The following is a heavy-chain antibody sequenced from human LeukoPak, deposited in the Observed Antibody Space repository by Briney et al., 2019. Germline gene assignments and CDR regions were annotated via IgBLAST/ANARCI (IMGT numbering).Heavy chain of an antibody. D-gene: IGHD6-19*01. CDR3: AREYSSGWYYFDY. J-gene: IGHJ4*02. V-gene: IGHV3-53*01. CDR1: GFTVSSNY. Sequence: GGSLRLSCAASGFTVSSNYMSWVRQAPGKGLEWVSVIYSGGSTYYADSVKGRFTISRDNAKNSLYLQMNSLRAEDTAVYYCAREYSSGWYYFDYWGQGTLVTVSS. CDR2: IYSGGST.